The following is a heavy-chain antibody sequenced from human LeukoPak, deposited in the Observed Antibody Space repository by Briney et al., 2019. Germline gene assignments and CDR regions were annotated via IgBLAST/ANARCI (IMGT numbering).Heavy chain of an antibody. CDR2: IYYSGNT. D-gene: IGHD1-26*01. J-gene: IGHJ4*02. CDR3: AREIWYSGFFDY. CDR1: GGSISNYY. V-gene: IGHV4-59*01. Sequence: SETLSLTCTVSGGSISNYYWSWLRRPPGKGLEWIGYIYYSGNTDYNPSLESRVTISVDTSKNQFSLKLSPVTAADTAVYYCAREIWYSGFFDYWGPGTLVTVSS.